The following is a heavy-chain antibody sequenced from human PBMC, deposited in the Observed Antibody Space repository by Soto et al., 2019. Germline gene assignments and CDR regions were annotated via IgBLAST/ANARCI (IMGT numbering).Heavy chain of an antibody. Sequence: PSETLSLTCAVYGGSFSAYYWSWIRRLPGKGLEWIGEINHSGSINYNPSLKSRVTISVDTSKNQFSLKLSSVTAADTAVYYCARESIVGATPPNYYYYGMDVWGQGTTVTVSS. CDR3: ARESIVGATPPNYYYYGMDV. CDR1: GGSFSAYY. D-gene: IGHD1-26*01. V-gene: IGHV4-34*01. J-gene: IGHJ6*02. CDR2: INHSGSI.